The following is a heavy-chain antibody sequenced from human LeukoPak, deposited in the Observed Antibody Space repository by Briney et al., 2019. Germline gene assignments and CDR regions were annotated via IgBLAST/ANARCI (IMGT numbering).Heavy chain of an antibody. J-gene: IGHJ4*02. CDR2: IRFDGSNK. Sequence: PGGSLRLSCAAAGFTFSNYGMHWVRQAPGKGLEWVAFIRFDGSNKYYVDSVKGRFTISRDNAKNSLYLQMNSLRAEDTAVYYCAREAVTTEYFDYWGQGTLVTVSS. V-gene: IGHV3-30*02. CDR1: GFTFSNYG. CDR3: AREAVTTEYFDY. D-gene: IGHD4-17*01.